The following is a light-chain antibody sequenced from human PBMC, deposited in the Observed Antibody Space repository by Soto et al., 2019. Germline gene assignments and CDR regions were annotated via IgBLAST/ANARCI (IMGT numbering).Light chain of an antibody. Sequence: DLQMTQSPSSLSASVGDRVIMTCRASQNIGTYLNWYQQKPGKAPKLLIFVASSLQIGVPSRFSGVGFGTDFSLTINGLQPEDFAAYYCQQSYSDFPLTFGGGTQVEMK. V-gene: IGKV1-39*01. J-gene: IGKJ4*01. CDR3: QQSYSDFPLT. CDR2: VAS. CDR1: QNIGTY.